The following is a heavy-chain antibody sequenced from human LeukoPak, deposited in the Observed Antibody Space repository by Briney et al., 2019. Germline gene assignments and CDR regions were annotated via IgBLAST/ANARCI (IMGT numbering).Heavy chain of an antibody. CDR2: IYYSGST. CDR3: ARHYYGSGSYYNAFDY. D-gene: IGHD3-10*01. V-gene: IGHV4-39*01. Sequence: SATLSLTCPVAGGSISSSSYYWGWIRQPPGKGLGWIGSIYYSGSTSYNPSLKSRVTISVDTSKNQFSLKLSSVTAADTAVYYCARHYYGSGSYYNAFDYWGQGTLVTVSS. J-gene: IGHJ4*02. CDR1: GGSISSSSYY.